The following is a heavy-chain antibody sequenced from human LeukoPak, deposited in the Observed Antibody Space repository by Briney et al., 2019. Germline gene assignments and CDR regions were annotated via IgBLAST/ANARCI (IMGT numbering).Heavy chain of an antibody. CDR3: ARDRVEDYYGSGSWGAFDI. CDR2: ISAYNGNT. D-gene: IGHD3-10*01. V-gene: IGHV1-18*01. CDR1: GYTFTSYG. Sequence: GASVTVSCKASGYTFTSYGISWVRQAPGQGLEWMGWISAYNGNTNYAQKLQGRVTMTTDTSTSTAYMELRSLRSDDTAVYYCARDRVEDYYGSGSWGAFDIWGQGTMVTVSS. J-gene: IGHJ3*02.